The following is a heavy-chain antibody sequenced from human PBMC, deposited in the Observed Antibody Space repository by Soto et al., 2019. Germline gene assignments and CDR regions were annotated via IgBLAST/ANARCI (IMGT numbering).Heavy chain of an antibody. J-gene: IGHJ6*02. V-gene: IGHV3-74*02. CDR1: GFTFSSHA. CDR3: ARYDFWSGMDV. D-gene: IGHD3-3*01. Sequence: EVQLLESGGGLVQPGGSLRLSCAASGFTFSSHAMSWVRQAPGKGLEWVSGINSDGSSTSYADSVKGRFTISRDNAKNTLYLQMNSLRAEDTALYYCARYDFWSGMDVWGQGTTVTVSS. CDR2: INSDGSST.